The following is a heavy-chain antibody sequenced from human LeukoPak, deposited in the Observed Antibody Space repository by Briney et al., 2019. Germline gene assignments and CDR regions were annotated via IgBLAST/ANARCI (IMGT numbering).Heavy chain of an antibody. V-gene: IGHV3-23*01. Sequence: GGSLRLSCAASGFTFSSYGMSWVRQAPGKGLEWVSGISGSGSGTYYADSVKGRFTISRDNSKSTLLLQMNSLRAEDTAVYYCAKVRWDNSGWYYLDSWGQGTLVTVSS. CDR3: AKVRWDNSGWYYLDS. J-gene: IGHJ4*02. D-gene: IGHD6-19*01. CDR2: ISGSGSGT. CDR1: GFTFSSYG.